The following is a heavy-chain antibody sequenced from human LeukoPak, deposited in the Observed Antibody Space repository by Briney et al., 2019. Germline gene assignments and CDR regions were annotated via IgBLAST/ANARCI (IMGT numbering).Heavy chain of an antibody. CDR2: IYSGGNT. CDR3: ARDVGLNGGY. CDR1: GFSVSGNY. J-gene: IGHJ4*02. Sequence: GGSLRLSCAASGFSVSGNYMNWVRQAPGKGLEWVSVIYSGGNTDYADSVKGRFTVSRDNYKNTVYLQMNSLRAEDTAVYYCARDVGLNGGYWGQGTLVTVSS. V-gene: IGHV3-66*01. D-gene: IGHD1-26*01.